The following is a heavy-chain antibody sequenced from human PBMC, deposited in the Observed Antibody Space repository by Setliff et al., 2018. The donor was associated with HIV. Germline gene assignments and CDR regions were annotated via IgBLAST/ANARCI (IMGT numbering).Heavy chain of an antibody. CDR3: ARDLPLPGIAVAASMGRDYYYSMDV. Sequence: ASVKVSCKASGYTFTKYAMSWVRQAPGQGLEWVGGINTNTGSPTYAQCLTGRVVFSLDTSVNTAYLQVSSLETEDTAVYYCARDLPLPGIAVAASMGRDYYYSMDVWGQGTPVTVSS. D-gene: IGHD6-19*01. J-gene: IGHJ6*02. V-gene: IGHV7-4-1*02. CDR1: GYTFTKYA. CDR2: INTNTGSP.